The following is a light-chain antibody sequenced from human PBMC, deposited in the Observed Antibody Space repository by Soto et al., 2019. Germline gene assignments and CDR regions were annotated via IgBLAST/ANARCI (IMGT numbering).Light chain of an antibody. J-gene: IGLJ1*01. CDR3: QVWDYSSGIYDV. CDR1: NIGIKS. V-gene: IGLV3-21*02. Sequence: SYELTQPPSVSVAPGQTAMITCGGNNIGIKSVNWYQQKPGQAPAVVVYDNSDRPSGIPERFYGSNSGNTATLTISRVEAGDEADYYCQVWDYSSGIYDVFGPGTKLTVL. CDR2: DNS.